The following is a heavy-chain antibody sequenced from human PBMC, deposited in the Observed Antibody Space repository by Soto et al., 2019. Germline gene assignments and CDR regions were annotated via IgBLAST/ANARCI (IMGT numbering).Heavy chain of an antibody. CDR2: IYYSGST. CDR3: ARDGGDTAMDPYHFDY. J-gene: IGHJ4*02. Sequence: SETLSLTCTVSGGSISSGGYYWSWIRQHPGKGLEWIGYIYYSGSTYYNPSLKSRVTISVDTSKNQFSLKLSSVTAADTAVYYCARDGGDTAMDPYHFDYWGQGTLVTVSS. V-gene: IGHV4-31*03. D-gene: IGHD5-18*01. CDR1: GGSISSGGYY.